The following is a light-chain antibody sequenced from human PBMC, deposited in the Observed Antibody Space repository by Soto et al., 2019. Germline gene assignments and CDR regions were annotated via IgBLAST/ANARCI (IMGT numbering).Light chain of an antibody. J-gene: IGLJ2*01. CDR2: EVS. CDR3: SSYTTSVTRVV. Sequence: QSALTQPASVSGSPGQSITISCTGTSSDVGGYNFVSWYQQHPGKAPKLMIYEVSNRPSGVSNRFSGSKSGTTASLAISGLQAEDEADYYCSSYTTSVTRVVFGGGTKLTVL. V-gene: IGLV2-14*01. CDR1: SSDVGGYNF.